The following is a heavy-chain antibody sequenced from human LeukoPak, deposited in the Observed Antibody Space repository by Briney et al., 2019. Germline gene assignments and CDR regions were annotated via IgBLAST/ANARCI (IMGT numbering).Heavy chain of an antibody. CDR1: GFTFSSYE. D-gene: IGHD3-10*01. CDR2: ISSSGNTK. Sequence: GGSLRLSCAASGFTFSSYEMNWVRQTPGKGLEWVSYISSSGNTKYYADSVKGRFTISRDNAKNSLYLQMNSLRAEDTAVYYCARHQEGYYGSGEEGDSWGQGTLVTVSS. J-gene: IGHJ4*02. V-gene: IGHV3-48*03. CDR3: ARHQEGYYGSGEEGDS.